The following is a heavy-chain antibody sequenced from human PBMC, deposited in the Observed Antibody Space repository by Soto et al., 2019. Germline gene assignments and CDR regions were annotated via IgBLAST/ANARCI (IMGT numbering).Heavy chain of an antibody. Sequence: GGSLRLSCAASGFTLSDNYMHWVRQAPGKGLEWVSFIYSGGSTHYADSVKGRFTISRDNSKNTLYLQMNSLRVEDTAVYYCARDIGHLGTFDYWGQGTLVTVSS. CDR2: IYSGGST. J-gene: IGHJ4*02. CDR3: ARDIGHLGTFDY. CDR1: GFTLSDNY. D-gene: IGHD3-16*01. V-gene: IGHV3-66*01.